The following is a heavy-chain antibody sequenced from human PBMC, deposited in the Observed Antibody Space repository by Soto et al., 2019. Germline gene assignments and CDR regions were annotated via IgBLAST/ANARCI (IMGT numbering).Heavy chain of an antibody. J-gene: IGHJ4*02. V-gene: IGHV4-34*01. CDR2: INHSGST. CDR1: GGSFSGYY. D-gene: IGHD2-8*02. Sequence: SETLSLTCAVYGGSFSGYYWTWIRQPPGTGLEWIGEINHSGSTNYNPSLKSRGTISVDTAKNQFSLKLTSVTAVDTAVYYCARDKITGLFDYWGQGTLVTDSS. CDR3: ARDKITGLFDY.